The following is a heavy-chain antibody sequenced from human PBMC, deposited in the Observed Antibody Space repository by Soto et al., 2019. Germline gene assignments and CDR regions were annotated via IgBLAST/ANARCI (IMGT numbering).Heavy chain of an antibody. V-gene: IGHV1-8*01. CDR3: AIGASRRAIFGVVITVSWYFDL. CDR1: GYTFTSYD. Sequence: QVQLVQSGAEVKKPGASVKVSCKASGYTFTSYDINWVRQATGQGLEWMGWMNPNSGNTGYAQKFQGRVTMTRNTYISTDYIELSSLSSDDTALYYCAIGASRRAIFGVVITVSWYFDLWGRGTLVTVSS. CDR2: MNPNSGNT. J-gene: IGHJ2*01. D-gene: IGHD3-3*01.